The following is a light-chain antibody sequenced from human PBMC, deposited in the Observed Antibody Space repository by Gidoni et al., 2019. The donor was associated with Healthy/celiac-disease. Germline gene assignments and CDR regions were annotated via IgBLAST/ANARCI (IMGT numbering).Light chain of an antibody. V-gene: IGKV3-20*01. CDR2: GAS. J-gene: IGKJ1*01. CDR1: QSVSSSY. CDR3: QQYGSSPGT. Sequence: EIVLTQSPGTLSLSPGERATPSCRASQSVSSSYLAWYQQKPGQAPRLLIYGASIRATGIPDRFSGSGSGTDFTLTISRLEPEDFAVYYCQQYGSSPGTFGQGTKVEIK.